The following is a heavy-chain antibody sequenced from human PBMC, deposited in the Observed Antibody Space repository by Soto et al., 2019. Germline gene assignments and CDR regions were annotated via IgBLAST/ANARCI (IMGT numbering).Heavy chain of an antibody. CDR3: AKGALGIAAAGMEAKFDY. CDR2: ISGSGGST. V-gene: IGHV3-23*01. J-gene: IGHJ4*02. CDR1: GFTFSSYA. D-gene: IGHD6-13*01. Sequence: GGSLRLSCAASGFTFSSYAMSWVRQAPGKGLEWVSAISGSGGSTYYADSVKGRFTISRDNSKNTLYLQMNSLRAEDTAVYYCAKGALGIAAAGMEAKFDYWGQGTLVTVSS.